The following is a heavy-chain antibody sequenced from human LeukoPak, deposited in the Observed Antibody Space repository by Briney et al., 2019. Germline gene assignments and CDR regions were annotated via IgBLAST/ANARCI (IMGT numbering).Heavy chain of an antibody. D-gene: IGHD3-16*01. CDR3: ASGGSRYYFDY. J-gene: IGHJ4*02. Sequence: PSETLSLTCTVSGGSISSYYWSWIRQPPGKGLEWIGYIYYSGSTNYNPSLKSRVTISVDTSKNQFSLKMSSVTAADTAVYYCASGGSRYYFDYWGQGTLVTVSS. CDR2: IYYSGST. CDR1: GGSISSYY. V-gene: IGHV4-59*08.